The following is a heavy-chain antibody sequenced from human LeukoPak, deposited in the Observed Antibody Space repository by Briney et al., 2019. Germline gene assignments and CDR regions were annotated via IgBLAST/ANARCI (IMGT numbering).Heavy chain of an antibody. CDR2: INHRGST. V-gene: IGHV4-34*01. D-gene: IGHD6-19*01. J-gene: IGHJ4*02. CDR1: GGSFSGYY. Sequence: SETLSLTCAVYGGSFSGYYWSWIRQPPGKGLEWIGEINHRGSTNYNPSLKSRVTISVDTSKNQFSLKLSSVTAADTAVYYCARVGSSGWYSHYFDYWGQGTLVTVSS. CDR3: ARVGSSGWYSHYFDY.